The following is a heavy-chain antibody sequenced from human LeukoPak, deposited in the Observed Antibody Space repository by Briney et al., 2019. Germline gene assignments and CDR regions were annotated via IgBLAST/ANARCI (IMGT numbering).Heavy chain of an antibody. Sequence: GGSLRLSCAGAGSTLNYAWMNWVRQAPGKGLEWVGRNKSRASGGTTDYDAPVKGRFIVSRDDSKNTVYLQMNSLQTEDTGVYYCTTEKGGCSSTTCYSLEYWGQGTLVTASP. CDR1: GSTLNYAW. J-gene: IGHJ4*02. D-gene: IGHD2-2*01. CDR2: NKSRASGGTT. V-gene: IGHV3-15*01. CDR3: TTEKGGCSSTTCYSLEY.